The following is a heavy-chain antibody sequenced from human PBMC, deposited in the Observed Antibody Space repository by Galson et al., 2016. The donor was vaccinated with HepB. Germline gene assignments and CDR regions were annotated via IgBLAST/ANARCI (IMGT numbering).Heavy chain of an antibody. V-gene: IGHV3-72*01. CDR2: SRNKARSYTT. CDR3: ARSYYYEAGGVGDFGI. J-gene: IGHJ3*02. D-gene: IGHD3-16*01. CDR1: GFTFRDHY. Sequence: SLRLSCAASGFTFRDHYMEWVRQAPGKGLEWVARSRNKARSYTTDYAASVKGRFAISRDDSKKSVYLQMNSLKTKDTAVYYCARSYYYEAGGVGDFGIWGQGTMVTVSS.